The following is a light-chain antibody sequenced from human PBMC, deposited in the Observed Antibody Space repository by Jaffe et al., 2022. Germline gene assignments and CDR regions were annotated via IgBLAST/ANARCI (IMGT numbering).Light chain of an antibody. J-gene: IGKJ3*01. CDR3: QQFGNSFT. V-gene: IGKV3-20*01. CDR2: DAS. CDR1: ETIGSNS. Sequence: EIVLTQSPVTLSLSPGERATLSCRASETIGSNSLAWYQQKPGQAPRLLIYDASTRATGIPDRFSGSGSATDFTLTISSLEPEDFAVYYCQQFGNSFTFGPGTKVDMK.